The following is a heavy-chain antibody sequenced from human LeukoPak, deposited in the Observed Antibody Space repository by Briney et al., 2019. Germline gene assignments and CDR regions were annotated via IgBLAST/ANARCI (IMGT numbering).Heavy chain of an antibody. J-gene: IGHJ4*02. V-gene: IGHV4-38-2*01. CDR1: GYSISSGYY. CDR3: ARVTIVAATLFDY. D-gene: IGHD1-26*01. Sequence: SETLSLTCAVSGYSISSGYYWGWIRQPPGKGLEWIGSIYHSGSTYYNPSLKSRVTISVDTSNNQFSLTLSSVTASDTAVYYRARVTIVAATLFDYWGQGTLVTVSS. CDR2: IYHSGST.